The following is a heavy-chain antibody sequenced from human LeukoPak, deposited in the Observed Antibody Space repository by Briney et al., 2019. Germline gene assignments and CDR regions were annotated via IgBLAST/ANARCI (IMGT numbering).Heavy chain of an antibody. CDR1: GFTFSRFA. Sequence: GGSLRLSCSASGFTFSRFAMTWVRHLPGKGLEWVSTISGNGLQTFYADSVKGRFSVSRDNSVNIVYLQMDSLRADDSALYSCAKDANYLDSSGYFIPLDYWGPGTLVTVAS. J-gene: IGHJ4*02. CDR3: AKDANYLDSSGYFIPLDY. D-gene: IGHD3-22*01. V-gene: IGHV3-23*01. CDR2: ISGNGLQT.